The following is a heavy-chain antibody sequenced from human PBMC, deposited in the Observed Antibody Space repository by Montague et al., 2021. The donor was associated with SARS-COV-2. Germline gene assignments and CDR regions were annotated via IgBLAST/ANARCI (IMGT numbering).Heavy chain of an antibody. D-gene: IGHD6-19*01. V-gene: IGHV6-1*01. CDR3: VRYSGWFYFDF. Sequence: CAISGDSVAEHRRRSEENTSALQSHEQLVCRTQHETKKYSDYAPSVRGRLTVDPDASKNEFSLELNYVTPEDTAVYYCVRYSGWFYFDFWGQGTLVTVSS. J-gene: IGHJ4*02. CDR2: RTQHETKKYS. CDR1: GDSVAEHRRR.